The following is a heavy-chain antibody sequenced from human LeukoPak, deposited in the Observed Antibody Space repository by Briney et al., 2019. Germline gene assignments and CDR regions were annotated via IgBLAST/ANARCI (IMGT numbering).Heavy chain of an antibody. CDR3: AKNSQQSYYFDY. CDR2: ISGSGGST. J-gene: IGHJ4*02. V-gene: IGHV3-23*01. CDR1: RFTFSSYA. D-gene: IGHD6-13*01. Sequence: GGSLRLSCSASRFTFSSYAMSWVRQAPGKGLEWVSAISGSGGSTYYADSVKGRFTISRDNSKNTLYLQMNSLRAEDTAVYYCAKNSQQSYYFDYWGQGTLVTVSS.